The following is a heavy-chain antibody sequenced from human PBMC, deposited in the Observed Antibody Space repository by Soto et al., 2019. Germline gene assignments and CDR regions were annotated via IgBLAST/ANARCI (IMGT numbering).Heavy chain of an antibody. V-gene: IGHV4-39*07. CDR2: IDYSGST. CDR3: ARYLITFGGVIGDDAFDI. Sequence: SETLSLTCTVSGGSISSSSYYWGWIRQPPGKGLEWIGRIDYSGSTYYNPSLKSRVTISVDTSKNQFSLKLSSGTAADTAVYYCARYLITFGGVIGDDAFDIWGQGTMVTVSS. J-gene: IGHJ3*02. CDR1: GGSISSSSYY. D-gene: IGHD3-16*02.